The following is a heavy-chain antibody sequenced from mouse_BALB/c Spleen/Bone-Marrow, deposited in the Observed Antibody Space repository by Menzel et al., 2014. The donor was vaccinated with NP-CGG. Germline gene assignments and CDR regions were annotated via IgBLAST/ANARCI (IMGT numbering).Heavy chain of an antibody. CDR1: GFTFSSFG. CDR3: ARWGGYFDV. J-gene: IGHJ1*01. CDR2: ISSGSSTI. V-gene: IGHV5-17*02. Sequence: EVKLVESGGGLVQPGGSRKLSCAASGFTFSSFGMHWVRQAPKKGLEWVAYISSGSSTIYYADTVKGRFTISRDNPKNTLFLQMTSLRSEDTAMYYCARWGGYFDVWGAGTTVTVSS.